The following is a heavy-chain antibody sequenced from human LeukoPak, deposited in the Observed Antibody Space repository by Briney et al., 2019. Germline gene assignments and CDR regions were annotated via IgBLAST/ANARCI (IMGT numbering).Heavy chain of an antibody. J-gene: IGHJ4*02. CDR2: INPNSGGT. Sequence: GASVKVSCKASGYTFTGYYMHWVRQAPGQGLVWMGRINPNSGGTNYAQKFQGRFTMTRDTSISTAYMALSRLRYDDTAVYYCARDKYYDYVWGSYRPDYWGQGPLVTVSS. V-gene: IGHV1-2*06. CDR3: ARDKYYDYVWGSYRPDY. D-gene: IGHD3-16*02. CDR1: GYTFTGYY.